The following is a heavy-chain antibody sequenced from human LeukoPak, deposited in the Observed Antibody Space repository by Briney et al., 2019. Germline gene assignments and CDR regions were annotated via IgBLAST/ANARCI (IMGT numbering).Heavy chain of an antibody. CDR2: TYYSTST. CDR3: ARPYYYDSRIDP. J-gene: IGHJ5*02. D-gene: IGHD3-22*01. CDR1: GGSISSGDYY. Sequence: PSETLSLTCTVYGGSISSGDYYWSWIRQPPGKGLEWIGYTYYSTSTYYNPSLKNRVSISVDTSKNQFSLNLSSVTAADTAVYYCARPYYYDSRIDPWGQGTLVTVSS. V-gene: IGHV4-30-4*01.